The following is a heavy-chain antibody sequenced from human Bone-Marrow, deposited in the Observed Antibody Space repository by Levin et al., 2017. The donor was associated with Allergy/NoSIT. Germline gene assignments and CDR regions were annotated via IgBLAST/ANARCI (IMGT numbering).Heavy chain of an antibody. D-gene: IGHD7-27*01. J-gene: IGHJ3*02. CDR2: IYYSGST. Sequence: PSETLSLTCTVSGGSISSSYWSWIRQPPGKGLEWIGYIYYSGSTNYNPSLKSRVTISVDTSKNQFSLKLSSVTAADTAVYYCARPRKLGIAGNAFDIWGQGTMVTVSS. CDR1: GGSISSSY. CDR3: ARPRKLGIAGNAFDI. V-gene: IGHV4-59*08.